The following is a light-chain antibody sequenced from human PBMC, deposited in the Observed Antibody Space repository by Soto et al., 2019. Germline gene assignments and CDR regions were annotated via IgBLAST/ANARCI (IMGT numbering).Light chain of an antibody. CDR3: QQFATSPSVT. J-gene: IGKJ4*01. V-gene: IGKV3-20*01. Sequence: EIVLTQSPGTLSLSPGERATLSCRASQSVRDNHLAWYQQKPGQTPRLLIYDASSRAAGIPSRFSGGGAVTDFALTISGLEPEDFAVYYCQQFATSPSVTFGGGTRVEN. CDR1: QSVRDNH. CDR2: DAS.